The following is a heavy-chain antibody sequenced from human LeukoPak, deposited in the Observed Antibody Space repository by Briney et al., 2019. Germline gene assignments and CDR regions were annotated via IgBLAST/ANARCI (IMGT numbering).Heavy chain of an antibody. V-gene: IGHV4-38-2*02. CDR1: GYSISSGYD. CDR3: ARSELNDYFKY. CDR2: ISQSGNT. D-gene: IGHD1-7*01. Sequence: PSENLFLTCTVSGYSISSGYDWGWMRQAPGKGLEWLGSISQSGNTYNNPSLKSRVTLSVDTSKNQVSLQMTSVTAADTAMYYCARSELNDYFKYWGQGILVTVSS. J-gene: IGHJ4*02.